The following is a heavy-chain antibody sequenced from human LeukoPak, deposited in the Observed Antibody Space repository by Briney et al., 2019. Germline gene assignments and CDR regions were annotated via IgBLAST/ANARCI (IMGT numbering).Heavy chain of an antibody. Sequence: ASVKVSCKASGYTFTSYGIIWVRQATGQGLEWMGWMNPNSGNTGYAQKFQGRVTMTRNTSISTAYMELSSLRSEDTAVYYCARGHLGKRITMVRGVISYQEMTYNWFDPWGQGTLVTVSS. V-gene: IGHV1-8*02. CDR3: ARGHLGKRITMVRGVISYQEMTYNWFDP. CDR1: GYTFTSYG. CDR2: MNPNSGNT. D-gene: IGHD3-10*01. J-gene: IGHJ5*02.